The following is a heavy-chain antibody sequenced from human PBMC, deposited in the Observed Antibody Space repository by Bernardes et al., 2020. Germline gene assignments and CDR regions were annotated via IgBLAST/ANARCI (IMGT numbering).Heavy chain of an antibody. CDR1: GFTVSRYG. CDR2: IWYDGSNK. D-gene: IGHD4-4*01. CDR3: ARDGQLRDYSNYMDV. Sequence: GYLSPSCAASGFTVSRYGMHWVRPAPGKGLEWVAVIWYDGSNKYYADSVKGRFTISRDNSKNTLYLQMNSLRAEDTAVYYCARDGQLRDYSNYMDVWGKGTTVTVSS. V-gene: IGHV3-33*01. J-gene: IGHJ6*03.